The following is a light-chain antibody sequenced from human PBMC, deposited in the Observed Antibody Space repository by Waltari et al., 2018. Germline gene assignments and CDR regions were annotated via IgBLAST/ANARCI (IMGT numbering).Light chain of an antibody. J-gene: IGKJ4*01. V-gene: IGKV3-15*01. CDR2: SAS. CDR3: QQYNNWPLT. CDR1: QSLSSN. Sequence: EIVMTQSPATLSVSPGERATLSCRASQSLSSNLAWYQQKPGQAPRLLIYSASTRATGIPARFSVGGSGTEFTLTISSLQSEDFAVYYCQQYNNWPLTFGGGTKVEIK.